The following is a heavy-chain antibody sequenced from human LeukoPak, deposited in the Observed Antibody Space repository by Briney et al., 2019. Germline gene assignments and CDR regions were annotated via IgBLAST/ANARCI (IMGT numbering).Heavy chain of an antibody. CDR2: IYYSWST. D-gene: IGHD4-23*01. Sequence: SETLSLTCTVSGGSISSRSYYWGWIRQPPRKGLEWIGSIYYSWSTYYNPSLKSRVTISVDTSTNQFSLKLTSVTAADTAVYYCARKIGGRYFDYWGQGTLVTVSS. CDR1: GGSISSRSYY. J-gene: IGHJ4*02. CDR3: ARKIGGRYFDY. V-gene: IGHV4-39*01.